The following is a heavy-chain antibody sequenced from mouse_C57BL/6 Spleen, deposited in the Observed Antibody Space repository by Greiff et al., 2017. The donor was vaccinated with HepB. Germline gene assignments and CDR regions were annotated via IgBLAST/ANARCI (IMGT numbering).Heavy chain of an antibody. CDR3: ARAQYYYDDVLWYFDV. D-gene: IGHD2-4*01. V-gene: IGHV1-18*01. CDR2: INPNNGGT. CDR1: GYTFTDYN. J-gene: IGHJ1*03. Sequence: EVQLQESGPELVKPGASVKIPCKASGYTFTDYNMDWVKQSHGKSLEWIGDINPNNGGTIYNQKFKGKATLTVDKSSSTAYMELRSLTSEDTAVYYCARAQYYYDDVLWYFDVWGTGTTVTVSS.